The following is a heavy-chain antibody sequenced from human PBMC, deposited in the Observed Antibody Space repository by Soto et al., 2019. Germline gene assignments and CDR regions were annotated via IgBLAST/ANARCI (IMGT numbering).Heavy chain of an antibody. CDR1: GYTFYSHS. D-gene: IGHD3-22*01. CDR3: ARDRGPSSGYYPYWFDP. Sequence: VASVKVSCKASGYTFYSHSISWVRQAPGQGLEWMGEIIPIFGTANYAQKFQGRVTITADESTSTAYMELSSLRSEDTAVYYCARDRGPSSGYYPYWFDPWGQGTLVTVSS. V-gene: IGHV1-69*13. J-gene: IGHJ5*02. CDR2: IIPIFGTA.